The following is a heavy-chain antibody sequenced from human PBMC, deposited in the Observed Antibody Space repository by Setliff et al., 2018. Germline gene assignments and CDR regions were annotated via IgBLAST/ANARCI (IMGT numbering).Heavy chain of an antibody. CDR1: GYTFTGYS. CDR2: ISAYNGNT. D-gene: IGHD6-19*01. J-gene: IGHJ4*02. V-gene: IGHV1-18*04. CDR3: ARATRDSSVWYVVPHFDY. Sequence: ASVKVSCKASGYTFTGYSMHWVRQAPGQGLEWMGWISAYNGNTNYAQKLQGRVTMATDISTSTAYMELRSLSSDDTAVYYCARATRDSSVWYVVPHFDYWGQGTLVTVSS.